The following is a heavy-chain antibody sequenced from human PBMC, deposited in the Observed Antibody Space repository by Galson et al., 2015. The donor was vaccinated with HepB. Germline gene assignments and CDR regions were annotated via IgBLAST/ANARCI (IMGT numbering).Heavy chain of an antibody. D-gene: IGHD4-11*01. CDR2: IYYSGST. J-gene: IGHJ4*02. Sequence: ETLSLTCTVSGGSISSSSYYWGWIRQPPGKGLEWIGSIYYSGSTYYNPSLKSRVTISVDTSKNQFSLKLSSVTAADTAVYYCARGDYSNWGCFDYWGQGTLVTVSS. CDR1: GGSISSSSYY. V-gene: IGHV4-39*01. CDR3: ARGDYSNWGCFDY.